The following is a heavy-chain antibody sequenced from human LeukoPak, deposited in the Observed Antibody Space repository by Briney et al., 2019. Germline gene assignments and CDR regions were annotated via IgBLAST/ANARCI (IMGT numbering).Heavy chain of an antibody. CDR1: GGSISSSSYY. CDR2: FYNRGST. CDR3: ARGSYDYVWGTYRYFDS. V-gene: IGHV4-39*07. J-gene: IGHJ4*02. Sequence: PSETLSLTCTVSGGSISSSSYYWGWIRQPPGKGLQWIGSFYNRGSTYYNPSLRSRVTTSVDASKNQFSLRLSSVTAADTAVYYCARGSYDYVWGTYRYFDSWGQGTLVTVSS. D-gene: IGHD3-16*02.